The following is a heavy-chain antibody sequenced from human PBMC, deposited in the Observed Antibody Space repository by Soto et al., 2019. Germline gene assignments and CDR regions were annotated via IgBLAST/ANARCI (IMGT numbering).Heavy chain of an antibody. D-gene: IGHD2-15*01. V-gene: IGHV4-34*01. CDR2: INHSGST. Sequence: QVQLQQWGAGLLKPSETLSLTCAVYGGSFSGYYWSWIRQPPGKGLEWIGEINHSGSTNYNPSLKSRVTISVDTSKNHFSLKLSSVAAADTAVYYCARGLSMGYCSGGSCYYAYWYFDLWGRGTLVTVSS. CDR1: GGSFSGYY. CDR3: ARGLSMGYCSGGSCYYAYWYFDL. J-gene: IGHJ2*01.